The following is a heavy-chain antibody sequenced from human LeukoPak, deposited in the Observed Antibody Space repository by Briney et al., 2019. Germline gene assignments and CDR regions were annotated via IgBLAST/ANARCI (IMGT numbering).Heavy chain of an antibody. J-gene: IGHJ3*01. CDR3: AREKKCSGGSCYGDAFDL. Sequence: GGSLRLSCAASGFSVRYNYMSWVRQAPGKGLQWVSVIYSGGSTNYADSVKGRFTISRDKSKNTLYLQMNNLRAEDTAVYYCAREKKCSGGSCYGDAFDLWGQGTVVTVSS. D-gene: IGHD2-15*01. CDR2: IYSGGST. V-gene: IGHV3-66*01. CDR1: GFSVRYNY.